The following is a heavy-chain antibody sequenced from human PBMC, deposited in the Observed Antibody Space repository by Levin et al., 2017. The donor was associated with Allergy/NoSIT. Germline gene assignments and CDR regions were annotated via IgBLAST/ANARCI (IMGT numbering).Heavy chain of an antibody. V-gene: IGHV3-7*01. D-gene: IGHD2-2*01. CDR3: ARGQYQFI. CDR1: GFTFGTYW. CDR2: IKQDGSEK. Sequence: GGSRLSCAASGFTFGTYWMSWVRQAPGKGLEWVAKIKQDGSEKYYVDSVKGRFTISRDNAKNSLYLQMNSLRAEDTAIYYCARGQYQFIWGQGTLVTVSS. J-gene: IGHJ4*02.